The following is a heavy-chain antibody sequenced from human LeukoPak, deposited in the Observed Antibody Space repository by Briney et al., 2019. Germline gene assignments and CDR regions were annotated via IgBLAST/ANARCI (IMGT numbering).Heavy chain of an antibody. CDR3: ARDCCSGGGPLDI. D-gene: IGHD2-15*01. V-gene: IGHV3-23*01. J-gene: IGHJ4*02. CDR2: IAVVGGNT. Sequence: GGSLRLSCAASGCTFSNYGMAWVRQAPGKGLEWVSTIAVVGGNTHYADSVEGRFTISRRDSNNALHLQLNSLRAEDTAIYYCARDCCSGGGPLDIWGQGTLVTVSS. CDR1: GCTFSNYG.